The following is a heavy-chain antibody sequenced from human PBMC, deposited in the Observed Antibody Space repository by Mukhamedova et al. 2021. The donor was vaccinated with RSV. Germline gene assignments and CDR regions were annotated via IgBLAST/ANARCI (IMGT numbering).Heavy chain of an antibody. D-gene: IGHD1-26*01. V-gene: IGHV3-73*01. CDR3: TTGGSLYYYYGMDV. CDR2: RSKANSYAT. J-gene: IGHJ6*02. Sequence: RSKANSYATAYAASVKGRFTISRDDSKNTAYLQMNSLKTEDTAVYYCTTGGSLYYYYGMDVWGQGTTVTVSS.